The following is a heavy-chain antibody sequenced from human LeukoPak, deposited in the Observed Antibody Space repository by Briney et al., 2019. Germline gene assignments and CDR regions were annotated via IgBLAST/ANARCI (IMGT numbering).Heavy chain of an antibody. Sequence: PSETLSLTCTVSGGSISSGEYYWSWIRQPPGKGLEWIGYIYYSGSTYHNPSLKSRVTISVDTSKNQFSLKLSSVTAADTAVYYCARDRVQWPLPNYFDYWGQGTLVTVSS. CDR2: IYYSGST. V-gene: IGHV4-30-4*01. D-gene: IGHD6-19*01. CDR3: ARDRVQWPLPNYFDY. CDR1: GGSISSGEYY. J-gene: IGHJ4*02.